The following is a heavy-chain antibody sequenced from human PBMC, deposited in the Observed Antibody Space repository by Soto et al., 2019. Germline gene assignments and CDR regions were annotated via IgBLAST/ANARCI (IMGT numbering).Heavy chain of an antibody. V-gene: IGHV3-30*18. Sequence: GGSLRLSCAASGFTFSSYGMHWVRQAPGKGLEWVAVISYDGSNKHYADSVKGRFTISRDNSKNTLYLQMNSLRAEDTAVYYCAKEVSGSYSYYGMDVWGQGTTVTVSS. D-gene: IGHD1-26*01. J-gene: IGHJ6*02. CDR3: AKEVSGSYSYYGMDV. CDR1: GFTFSSYG. CDR2: ISYDGSNK.